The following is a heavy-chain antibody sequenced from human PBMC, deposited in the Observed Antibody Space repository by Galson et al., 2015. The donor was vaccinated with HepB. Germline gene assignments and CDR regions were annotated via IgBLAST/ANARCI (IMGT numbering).Heavy chain of an antibody. CDR2: TSYDGRNK. V-gene: IGHV3-30*04. Sequence: SLRLSCAASGFSFSTYAMHWVRQAPGKGLEWVAVTSYDGRNKHYADSVKGRFTLSRENSKNTLYLEMNSLRPEDTGVYYCARGVAGSGWYSRLFFFDYWGQGTLVTVSS. CDR1: GFSFSTYA. J-gene: IGHJ4*02. CDR3: ARGVAGSGWYSRLFFFDY. D-gene: IGHD6-13*01.